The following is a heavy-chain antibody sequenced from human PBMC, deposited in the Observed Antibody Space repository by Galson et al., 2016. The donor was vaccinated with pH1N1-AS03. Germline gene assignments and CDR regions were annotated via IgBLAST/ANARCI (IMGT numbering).Heavy chain of an antibody. D-gene: IGHD5-18*01. CDR3: SRGAGGYSDG. CDR2: IKGDGSIT. CDR1: GFTLNNYW. Sequence: SLRLSCAVSGFTLNNYWIHWVRQAPGKGLVWVSRIKGDGSITTYADSVKGRFTISLDNASYTLYLQMNSLRAEDTAVYYCSRGAGGYSDGWGQGTLVTVSS. J-gene: IGHJ4*02. V-gene: IGHV3-74*03.